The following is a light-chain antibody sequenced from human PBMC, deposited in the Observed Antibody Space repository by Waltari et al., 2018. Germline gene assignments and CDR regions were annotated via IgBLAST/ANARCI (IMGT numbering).Light chain of an antibody. J-gene: IGKJ1*01. CDR1: QSISSY. CDR2: AAS. CDR3: QQSYSQTRT. Sequence: DIQMTQSPSSLSASVGDRVTITCRASQSISSYLSWYQQKPGRAPKLLIYAASSLESGVPSRFSGSGSGRDFTLIISSLQTEDFATYSCQQSYSQTRTFGQGTKVEI. V-gene: IGKV1-39*01.